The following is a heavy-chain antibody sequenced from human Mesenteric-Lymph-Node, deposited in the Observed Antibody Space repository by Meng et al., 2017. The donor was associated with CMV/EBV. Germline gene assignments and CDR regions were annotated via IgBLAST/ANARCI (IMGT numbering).Heavy chain of an antibody. CDR3: ARATGYTSGWWWGYFDY. CDR1: GFTFDDYG. V-gene: IGHV3-20*04. Sequence: ETLSLTCAASGFTFDDYGMSWVRQVPGKGLEWVSGINWNGGSAAYADSVKGRFTISRDNAKNSLFLQMNSLRAEDAALYYCARATGYTSGWWWGYFDYWGQGTVVTVSS. D-gene: IGHD6-19*01. CDR2: INWNGGSA. J-gene: IGHJ4*02.